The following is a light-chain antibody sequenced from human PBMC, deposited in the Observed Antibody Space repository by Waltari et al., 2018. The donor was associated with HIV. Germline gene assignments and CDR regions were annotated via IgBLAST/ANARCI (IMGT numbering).Light chain of an antibody. CDR1: SSDVGSYNY. CDR2: EVT. Sequence: QSALAQPASVSGSPGQSITISCTGTSSDVGSYNYVSWYQPHPGKAPKLMIYEVTSRPAGVSNRFTGAKCGTTASLTISGLQAEDEADYYCSSCTASGTQVFGGGTKLTVL. J-gene: IGLJ3*02. V-gene: IGLV2-14*01. CDR3: SSCTASGTQV.